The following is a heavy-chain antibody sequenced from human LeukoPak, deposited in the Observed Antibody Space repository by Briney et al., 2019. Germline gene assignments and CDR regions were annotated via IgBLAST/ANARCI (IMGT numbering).Heavy chain of an antibody. CDR2: ISSNGGST. CDR1: GFTFSSYA. Sequence: GGSLRLSCAASGFTFSSYAMHWVRQAPGKGLEYVSAISSNGGSTYYANSVKGRFTISRDNSKNTLYLQMGSLRAEDMAVYYCARDGFDYWRQGTLVTVSS. CDR3: ARDGFDY. V-gene: IGHV3-64*01. J-gene: IGHJ4*02.